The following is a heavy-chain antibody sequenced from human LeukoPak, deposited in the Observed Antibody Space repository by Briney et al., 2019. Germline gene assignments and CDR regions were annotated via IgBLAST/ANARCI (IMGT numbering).Heavy chain of an antibody. CDR2: IIPIFGTA. D-gene: IGHD1-7*01. J-gene: IGHJ4*02. V-gene: IGHV1-69*06. Sequence: GASVKVSCKASGGTFSSYAISWVRQAPGQGLEWMGGIIPIFGTANYAQKFQGRVTITADKSTSTAYMELSSLRSEDTAVYYCARDGAELELQYFDYWGQGTLVTVSS. CDR3: ARDGAELELQYFDY. CDR1: GGTFSSYA.